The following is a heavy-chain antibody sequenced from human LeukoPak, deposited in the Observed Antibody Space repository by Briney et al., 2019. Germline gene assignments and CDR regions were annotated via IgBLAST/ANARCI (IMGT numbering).Heavy chain of an antibody. Sequence: GGSLRLSCAASGFTFSSYWMSWVRQAPGKGLEWVSGINWNGGSTGYADSVKGRFTISRDNAKNSLYLQMNSLRAEDTALYYCARATYSSSWYGSVYWGQGTLVTVSS. CDR3: ARATYSSSWYGSVY. CDR1: GFTFSSYW. CDR2: INWNGGST. D-gene: IGHD6-13*01. J-gene: IGHJ4*02. V-gene: IGHV3-20*04.